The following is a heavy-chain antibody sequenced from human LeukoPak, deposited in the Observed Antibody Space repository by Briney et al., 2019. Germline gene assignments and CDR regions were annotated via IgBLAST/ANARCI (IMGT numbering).Heavy chain of an antibody. CDR1: GFTFNSFE. V-gene: IGHV3-48*03. CDR3: ARGGAADY. Sequence: GGSLRLSCAASGFTFNSFEMNWVRQAPGKGLEWVSYISNTGSTIYYADSVKGRFTISRDNAKSSLYLQMNSLRVEDTAAYYCARGGAADYWGQGTLVTVSS. D-gene: IGHD1-26*01. J-gene: IGHJ4*02. CDR2: ISNTGSTI.